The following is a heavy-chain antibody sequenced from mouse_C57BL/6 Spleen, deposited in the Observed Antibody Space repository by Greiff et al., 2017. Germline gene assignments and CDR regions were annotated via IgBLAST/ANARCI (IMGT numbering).Heavy chain of an antibody. V-gene: IGHV5-4*01. CDR3: VRDDGSPYYFDY. Sequence: EVMLVESGGGLVKPGGSLKLSCAASGFTFSSYAMSWVRQTPEKRLEWVATISDGGSYTYYPDNVKGRFTISRDNAKNNLYLQMSHLKSEDTAMYYCVRDDGSPYYFDYWGQGTTLTVSS. CDR1: GFTFSSYA. D-gene: IGHD1-1*01. J-gene: IGHJ2*01. CDR2: ISDGGSYT.